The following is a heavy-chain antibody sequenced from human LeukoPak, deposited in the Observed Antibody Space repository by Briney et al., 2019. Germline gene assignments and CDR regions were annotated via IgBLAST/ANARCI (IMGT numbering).Heavy chain of an antibody. Sequence: PGGSLRLSCAASGFTVSSNYLNWVRQAPGKGLEWVAFIRYDGSNKYYADSVKGRFTISRDNSKNTLYLQMNSLRAEDTAVYYCAKEGTSSSWPYYFDYWGQGTLVTVSS. D-gene: IGHD6-13*01. CDR2: IRYDGSNK. V-gene: IGHV3-30*02. CDR3: AKEGTSSSWPYYFDY. J-gene: IGHJ4*02. CDR1: GFTVSSNY.